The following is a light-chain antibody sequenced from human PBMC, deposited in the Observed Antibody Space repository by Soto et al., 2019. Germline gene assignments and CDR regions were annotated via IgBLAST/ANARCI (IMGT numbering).Light chain of an antibody. CDR1: SGDVGTYNL. CDR3: CSYAGSSTVV. Sequence: QSVLTQPASVSGAPGQSITLPCTGTSGDVGTYNLVSWYQQHPGKAPTLIIFEGNERPSGVSDRFSGSKSGNTAALTITGLQADDEADYYCCSYAGSSTVVFGGGTKVTVL. CDR2: EGN. J-gene: IGLJ2*01. V-gene: IGLV2-23*01.